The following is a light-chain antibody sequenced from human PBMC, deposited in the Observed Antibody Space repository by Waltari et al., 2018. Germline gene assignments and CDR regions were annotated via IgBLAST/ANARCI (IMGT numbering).Light chain of an antibody. CDR1: QSVLSSSNNKTY. CDR3: QQYYSTPPT. J-gene: IGKJ2*01. V-gene: IGKV4-1*01. Sequence: DIVMTQSPDSLAVSLGERATINCKSSQSVLSSSNNKTYVAWYQQKPGLPPKLLIYWASTRESGVPDRFSGSGSGTDFTLTISSLQAEDVAVYYCQQYYSTPPTFGQGTKLEIK. CDR2: WAS.